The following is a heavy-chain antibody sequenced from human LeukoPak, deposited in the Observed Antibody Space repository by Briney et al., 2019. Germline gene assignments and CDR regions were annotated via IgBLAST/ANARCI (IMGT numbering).Heavy chain of an antibody. Sequence: ASVKVSCKASGYTFTSHGISWVRQAPGQRLEWMGWISTYNTNTNYAQKLQGRVTMTTDTSTSTAYMELRSLNSDDTAVYYCAKDPLLDATPFDYWGQGTLVTVSS. V-gene: IGHV1-18*01. CDR1: GYTFTSHG. J-gene: IGHJ4*02. CDR3: AKDPLLDATPFDY. D-gene: IGHD2-15*01. CDR2: ISTYNTNT.